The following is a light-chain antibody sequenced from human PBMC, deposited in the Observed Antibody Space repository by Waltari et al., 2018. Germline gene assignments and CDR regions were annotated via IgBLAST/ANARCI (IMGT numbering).Light chain of an antibody. V-gene: IGLV2-23*02. J-gene: IGLJ3*02. Sequence: QSALTQPAAVSGSPGQSVTISCTGASSDIGRYDIVSWYQQHPGNAPKLVISDVSKRPSGVSDRFSGSKSGDTASLTISGLQFVDEADYYCCSYAGNYVWVFGGGTRLTVL. CDR3: CSYAGNYVWV. CDR2: DVS. CDR1: SSDIGRYDI.